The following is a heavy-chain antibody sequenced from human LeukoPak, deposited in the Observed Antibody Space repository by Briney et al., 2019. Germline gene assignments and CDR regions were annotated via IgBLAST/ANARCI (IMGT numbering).Heavy chain of an antibody. CDR1: GGSISSSSYY. J-gene: IGHJ3*02. D-gene: IGHD3-16*01. Sequence: PSETLSLTCTVSGGSISSSSYYWGWIRQPPGKGLEWIGSIYYSGSTYYNPSLKSRVTISVDTTKSQFSLKLSSVTAADTAVYYCATLSTMRMITLGGVAFDIWGQGTMVTVPS. CDR2: IYYSGST. V-gene: IGHV4-39*01. CDR3: ATLSTMRMITLGGVAFDI.